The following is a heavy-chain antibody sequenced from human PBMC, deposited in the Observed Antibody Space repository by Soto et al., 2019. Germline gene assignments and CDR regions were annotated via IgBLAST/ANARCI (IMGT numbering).Heavy chain of an antibody. CDR3: AIEKSPRGYSSRAAPYYCDY. CDR2: IWYDGSNK. CDR1: GFTFSSYG. D-gene: IGHD6-13*01. Sequence: QVQLVESGVGVVQPGRSLRLSCAASGFTFSSYGMHWVRQAPGKGLEWGAGIWYDGSNKYYADSVKGRFTISRDNSKTTLYLQMNRLGAEDTAVSYCAIEKSPRGYSSRAAPYYCDYGGQGTLVTVSS. J-gene: IGHJ4*02. V-gene: IGHV3-33*01.